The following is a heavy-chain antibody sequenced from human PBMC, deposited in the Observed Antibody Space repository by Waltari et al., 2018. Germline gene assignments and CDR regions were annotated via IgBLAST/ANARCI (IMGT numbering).Heavy chain of an antibody. Sequence: QVQLQESGPGLVKPSATLSLTCTVSGGSISSYYWSWIRQPPGQGLEWIGRIYTSGSTNYNPSLKSRVTMSVDTSKNQFSLKLSSVTAADTAVYYCARDSRNQRNYYDSSGYYDYWGQGTLVTVSS. V-gene: IGHV4-4*07. CDR1: GGSISSYY. CDR2: IYTSGST. J-gene: IGHJ4*02. D-gene: IGHD3-22*01. CDR3: ARDSRNQRNYYDSSGYYDY.